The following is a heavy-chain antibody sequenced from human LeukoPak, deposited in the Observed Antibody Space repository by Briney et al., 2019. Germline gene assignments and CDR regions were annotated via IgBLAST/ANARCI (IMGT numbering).Heavy chain of an antibody. D-gene: IGHD6-19*01. CDR2: INADGSST. CDR3: ARVAVAGNPYYYYYMDV. J-gene: IGHJ6*03. CDR1: GFTFSSYW. Sequence: PGGSLRLSCAASGFTFSSYWMHWVRQAPGKGPVWVSRINADGSSTSYADSVKGRFTISRDNAKNTLHLQMNSLRAEDTAVYYCARVAVAGNPYYYYYMDVWGKGTTVTVSS. V-gene: IGHV3-74*01.